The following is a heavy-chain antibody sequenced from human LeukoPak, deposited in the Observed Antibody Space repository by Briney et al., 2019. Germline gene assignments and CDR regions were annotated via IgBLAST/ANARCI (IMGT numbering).Heavy chain of an antibody. Sequence: GRSLRLSCAASGFTFSTYAMEWVRQAPGEGLEWVAVISHDGSKAYYADSVKGRFTVSRDNSKNTMYLQVNSLRAEDTAVYYWARAIGVVAGAPYNYYKMDVWGKGPTVTV. CDR2: ISHDGSKA. CDR1: GFTFSTYA. CDR3: ARAIGVVAGAPYNYYKMDV. V-gene: IGHV3-30*04. J-gene: IGHJ6*03. D-gene: IGHD6-19*01.